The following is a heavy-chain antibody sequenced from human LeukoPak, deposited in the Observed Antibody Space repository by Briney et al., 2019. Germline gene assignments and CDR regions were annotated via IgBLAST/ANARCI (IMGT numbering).Heavy chain of an antibody. CDR2: IRYDGSNK. V-gene: IGHV3-30*02. CDR3: AKDTGGNPLADWYFDL. Sequence: GGSLRLSCAASGFTFSNAWMSWVRQAPGKGLEWVAFIRYDGSNKYYADSVKGRFTISRDNSKNTLYLQMNSLRAEDTAVYYCAKDTGGNPLADWYFDLWGRGTLVTVSS. J-gene: IGHJ2*01. CDR1: GFTFSNAW. D-gene: IGHD4-23*01.